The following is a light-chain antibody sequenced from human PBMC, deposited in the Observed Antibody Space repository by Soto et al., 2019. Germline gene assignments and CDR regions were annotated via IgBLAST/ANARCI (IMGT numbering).Light chain of an antibody. J-gene: IGLJ2*01. CDR3: QSYDYSLSGVV. Sequence: HSALPQPPSVSGDPGQRVTISCAGSASNIGASYDVHWYQQVPGTAPKLIIYGNFNRPSGVPDRFSGSKSGTSASLAITGLQAEDEADYYCQSYDYSLSGVVFGGGTKLTVL. CDR2: GNF. V-gene: IGLV1-40*01. CDR1: ASNIGASYD.